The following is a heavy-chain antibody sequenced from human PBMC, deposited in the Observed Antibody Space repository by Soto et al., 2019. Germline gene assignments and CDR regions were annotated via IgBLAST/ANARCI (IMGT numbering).Heavy chain of an antibody. D-gene: IGHD1-26*01. CDR2: IGTSGSYI. J-gene: IGHJ4*02. V-gene: IGHV3-21*01. Sequence: GGSLRLSCAVSGFIFSRYSMNWVRQAPGKGLEWVSSIGTSGSYIYDTDSVKGRLTISRDNTKDSLYLQMNSLRAEDTAIYYCARGSAFIGLDYWGQGTPVTVSS. CDR1: GFIFSRYS. CDR3: ARGSAFIGLDY.